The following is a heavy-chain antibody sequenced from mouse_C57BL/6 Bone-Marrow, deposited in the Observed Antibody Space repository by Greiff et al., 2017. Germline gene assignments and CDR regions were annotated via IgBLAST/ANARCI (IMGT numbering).Heavy chain of an antibody. Sequence: VQLKESGPGLVKPSQSLSLTCSVTGYSITSGYYWNWIRQFPGNKLEWMGYISYDGSNNYNPSLKNRISITRDTSKNQFFLKLNSVTTEDTATYYCARPDGSSPFAYWGQGTLVTVSA. CDR3: ARPDGSSPFAY. D-gene: IGHD1-1*01. CDR2: ISYDGSN. V-gene: IGHV3-6*01. CDR1: GYSITSGYY. J-gene: IGHJ3*01.